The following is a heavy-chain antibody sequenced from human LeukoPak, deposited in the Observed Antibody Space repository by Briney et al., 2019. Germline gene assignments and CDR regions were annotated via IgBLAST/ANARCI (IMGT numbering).Heavy chain of an antibody. D-gene: IGHD6-13*01. CDR2: ISWNSGTI. J-gene: IGHJ4*02. Sequence: PGGSLRLSCAASGFTFDDYAMHWVRQAPGKGLEWVSGISWNSGTIYYADSVKGRFTISRDDAKNSLYLQMNSLGPEDTALYYCAKRSAAGTVGYFDYWGQGTLVTVSS. V-gene: IGHV3-9*01. CDR3: AKRSAAGTVGYFDY. CDR1: GFTFDDYA.